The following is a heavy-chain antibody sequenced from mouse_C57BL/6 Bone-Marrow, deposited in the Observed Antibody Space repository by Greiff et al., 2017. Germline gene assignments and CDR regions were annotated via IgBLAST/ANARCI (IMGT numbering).Heavy chain of an antibody. Sequence: EVMLVESGGDLVKPGGSLKLSCAASGFTFSSYGMSWVRQTPDKRLEWVATISSGGSYTYYPDSVKGRFTISRDNAKNTLDLHMSSLKSEDTAMYYCERRGFYYGNFLWYVDVWGTGTTVTVSS. CDR2: ISSGGSYT. CDR3: ERRGFYYGNFLWYVDV. CDR1: GFTFSSYG. D-gene: IGHD2-1*01. J-gene: IGHJ1*03. V-gene: IGHV5-6*02.